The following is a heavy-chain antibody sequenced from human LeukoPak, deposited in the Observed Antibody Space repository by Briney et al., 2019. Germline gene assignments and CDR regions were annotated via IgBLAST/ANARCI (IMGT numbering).Heavy chain of an antibody. CDR2: ISYDGSNK. CDR3: AKDFYSGYDFLDY. Sequence: PGGSLRLSCAASGFTFSSYGMHWVRQAPGKGLEWVAVISYDGSNKYYADSVKGRFTISRDNSKNTLYLQMNSLRAEDTAVYYCAKDFYSGYDFLDYWGQGTLVTVSS. J-gene: IGHJ4*02. V-gene: IGHV3-30*18. D-gene: IGHD5-12*01. CDR1: GFTFSSYG.